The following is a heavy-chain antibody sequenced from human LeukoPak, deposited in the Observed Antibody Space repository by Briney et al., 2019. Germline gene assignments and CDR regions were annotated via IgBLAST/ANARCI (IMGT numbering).Heavy chain of an antibody. D-gene: IGHD3-16*01. CDR1: GFTFSSYW. CDR2: IQQDGSEK. V-gene: IGHV3-7*01. J-gene: IGHJ4*02. Sequence: GGSLRLSCAASGFTFSSYWLSWVRQPPGKGLEWVANIQQDGSEKNYVDSVKGRFTISRDNGKNSLYLQMNILSADDTAVYYLGVARPPHCNLIDYLGQGTLVTVSS. CDR3: GVARPPHCNLIDY.